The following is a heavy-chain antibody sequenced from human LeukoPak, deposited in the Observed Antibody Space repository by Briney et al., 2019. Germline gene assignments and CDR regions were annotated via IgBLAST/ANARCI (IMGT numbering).Heavy chain of an antibody. D-gene: IGHD4-17*01. V-gene: IGHV3-21*01. CDR3: ARPMTTVTTGRFDP. CDR1: GFTFSSYS. Sequence: TGGSLRLSCAASGFTFSSYSMNWVRQAPGKGLEWVSSISSSSSYIYYADSVKGRFTISRDNAKNSLYLQMNSLRAEDTAVYYCARPMTTVTTGRFDPWGQGTLVTVSS. CDR2: ISSSSSYI. J-gene: IGHJ5*02.